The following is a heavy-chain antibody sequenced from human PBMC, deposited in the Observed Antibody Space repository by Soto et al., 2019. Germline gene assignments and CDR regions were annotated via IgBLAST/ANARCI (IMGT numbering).Heavy chain of an antibody. V-gene: IGHV4-4*07. CDR1: GDSFSWYY. J-gene: IGHJ5*02. CDR3: AREAAETVGDGYWCDP. D-gene: IGHD6-13*01. CDR2: VYTNGAT. Sequence: PSETRSLTWTVSGDSFSWYYWSWIRQPAGKGLEWIGPVYTNGATNYNPSLTSRVTVSVDTSRNPFSLKLRFVTGADTAVYYCAREAAETVGDGYWCDPWGQGTLVTVSS.